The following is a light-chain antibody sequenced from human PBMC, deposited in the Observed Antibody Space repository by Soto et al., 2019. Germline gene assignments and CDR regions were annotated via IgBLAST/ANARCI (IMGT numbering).Light chain of an antibody. Sequence: EIVLTQSPGTLSLSLGERATLPYRATESVVSNYLACYQQKPGQAPRPXIYDVSSRETGIPDRFSGSGAGAAYTLTISRLEPEDVEVSYCQQYGSIAWTFGQGTQVDIK. CDR3: QQYGSIAWT. CDR1: ESVVSNY. V-gene: IGKV3-20*01. J-gene: IGKJ1*01. CDR2: DVS.